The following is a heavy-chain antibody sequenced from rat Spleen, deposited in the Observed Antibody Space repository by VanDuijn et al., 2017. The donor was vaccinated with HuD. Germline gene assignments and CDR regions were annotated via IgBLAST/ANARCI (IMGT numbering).Heavy chain of an antibody. CDR2: IWGNGNT. CDR3: ARGGLGDY. Sequence: QVQLKESGPGLVQPSQTLSLTCTVSGFSLTSYNVHWVRQPTGKGLEWMGVIWGNGNTNYNSPLKSRLSISWDTSKSQVYLKMNSLQTEDTATYYCARGGLGDYWGQGIMVTVSS. V-gene: IGHV2-30*01. D-gene: IGHD1-11*01. CDR1: GFSLTSYN. J-gene: IGHJ2*01.